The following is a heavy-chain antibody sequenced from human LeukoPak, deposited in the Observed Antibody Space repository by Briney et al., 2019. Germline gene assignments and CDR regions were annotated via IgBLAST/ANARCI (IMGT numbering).Heavy chain of an antibody. J-gene: IGHJ5*02. Sequence: PGVSVKVSCKASGYTFTSYAMNWVRQAPGQGLEWMGWINTNTGNPTYAQGFTGRFVFSLDTSVSTAYLQISSLKAEDTAVYYCARSRISPWMYQLLYWFDPWGQGTLVTVSS. V-gene: IGHV7-4-1*02. CDR2: INTNTGNP. CDR3: ARSRISPWMYQLLYWFDP. CDR1: GYTFTSYA. D-gene: IGHD2-2*01.